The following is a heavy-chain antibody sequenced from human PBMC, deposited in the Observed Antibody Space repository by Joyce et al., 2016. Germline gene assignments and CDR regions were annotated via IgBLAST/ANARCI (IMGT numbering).Heavy chain of an antibody. CDR1: GGSFSNFT. V-gene: IGHV1-69*12. J-gene: IGHJ6*02. D-gene: IGHD1-14*01. Sequence: QVLLVQSGATVKRPGSSLKVSCKSSGGSFSNFTVNWVRQAPGQRLEWMGGIIPFFGAAKYAEHFQGRVTLPADLSTRTAFMERSSLTSADTAVYYCARGGTSSDHFFFYTLDIWGPGTTVIVSS. CDR3: ARGGTSSDHFFFYTLDI. CDR2: IIPFFGAA.